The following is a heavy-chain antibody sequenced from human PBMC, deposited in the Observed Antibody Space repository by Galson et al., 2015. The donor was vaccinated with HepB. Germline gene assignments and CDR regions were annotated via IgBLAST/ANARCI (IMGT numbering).Heavy chain of an antibody. J-gene: IGHJ4*02. CDR3: ATPQLSGWYLGY. D-gene: IGHD6-19*01. CDR1: GYTLTELS. Sequence: SVKVSCKVSGYTLTELSMHWVRQAPGKGLEWMGGFDPEDGETIYAQKFQGRVTMTEDTSTDTAYMELSSLRSEDTAVYYCATPQLSGWYLGYWGQGTLVTVSS. V-gene: IGHV1-24*01. CDR2: FDPEDGET.